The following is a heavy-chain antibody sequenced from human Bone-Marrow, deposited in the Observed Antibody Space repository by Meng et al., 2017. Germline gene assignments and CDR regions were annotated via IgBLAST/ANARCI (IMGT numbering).Heavy chain of an antibody. CDR1: GGSISSVGYY. J-gene: IGHJ4*02. Sequence: QVQLQESGPGLVKPSQTLSLTCTVSGGSISSVGYYWSWIRQHPGKGLEWIGYIYYSGSTYYNPSLKSLVTISVDTSKNQFSLKLSSVTAADTAVYYCAREASPEYYFDYWGQGTLVTVSS. D-gene: IGHD1-14*01. V-gene: IGHV4-31*01. CDR3: AREASPEYYFDY. CDR2: IYYSGST.